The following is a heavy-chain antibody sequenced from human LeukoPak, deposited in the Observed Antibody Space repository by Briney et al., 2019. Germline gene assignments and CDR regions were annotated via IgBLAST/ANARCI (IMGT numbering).Heavy chain of an antibody. J-gene: IGHJ4*02. Sequence: ASVMVSCKASGYTFTGYYMHWVRQAPGQGLEWMGRINPNSGGTNYAQKFQGRVTMTRDTSISTAYMELSRLRSDDTAVYYCARDLFRHAAAAGIGYWGQGTLVTVSS. CDR1: GYTFTGYY. CDR3: ARDLFRHAAAAGIGY. CDR2: INPNSGGT. D-gene: IGHD6-13*01. V-gene: IGHV1-2*06.